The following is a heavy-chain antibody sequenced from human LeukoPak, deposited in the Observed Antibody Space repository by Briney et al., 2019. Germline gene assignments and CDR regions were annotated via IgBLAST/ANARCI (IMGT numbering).Heavy chain of an antibody. CDR3: AKDIQLST. V-gene: IGHV3-23*01. CDR2: IGSSGGST. D-gene: IGHD5-24*01. CDR1: GFTLSSAA. J-gene: IGHJ3*01. Sequence: PGGSLRLSCAASGFTLSSAAMTWVRQAPGKGLEWVSLIGSSGGSTYYADSVKGRFTISRDNSKNTLSLQMNSLRVEDTAIYYCAKDIQLSTWGLGTMVTVSS.